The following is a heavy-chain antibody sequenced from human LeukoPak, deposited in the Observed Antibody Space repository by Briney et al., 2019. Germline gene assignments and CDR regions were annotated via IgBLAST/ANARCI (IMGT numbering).Heavy chain of an antibody. Sequence: PSETLSLTCTVSGGSISSSSYYWGWIRQPPGKGLEWIGYIYYSGSTNYNPSLKSRVTISVDTSKNQFSLKLSSVTAADTAVYYCARTTEAHSWRTRYYDYYMDVWGKGTTVTVSS. CDR2: IYYSGST. D-gene: IGHD6-13*01. J-gene: IGHJ6*03. V-gene: IGHV4-61*05. CDR3: ARTTEAHSWRTRYYDYYMDV. CDR1: GGSISSSSYY.